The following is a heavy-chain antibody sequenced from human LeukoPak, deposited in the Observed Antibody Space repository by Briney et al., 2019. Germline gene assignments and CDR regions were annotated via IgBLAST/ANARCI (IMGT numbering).Heavy chain of an antibody. CDR3: ARKNRARPLFSIVAAAPGWFEP. CDR2: INHSGST. D-gene: IGHD6-13*01. CDR1: GGSFSGYY. Sequence: SETLSLTCAVYGGSFSGYYWSWIRQPPGKGLEWIGVINHSGSTNYNPSLKSRVTISVDTSKNQFSLKLSSVTAADTAVYYCARKNRARPLFSIVAAAPGWFEPWGQGTLVTVSS. J-gene: IGHJ5*02. V-gene: IGHV4-34*01.